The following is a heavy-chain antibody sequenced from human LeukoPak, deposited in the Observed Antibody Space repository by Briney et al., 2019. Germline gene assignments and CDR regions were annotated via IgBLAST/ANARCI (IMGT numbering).Heavy chain of an antibody. V-gene: IGHV4-59*01. Sequence: PSQTLSLTCTVSGGSISSYYWSWIRQPPGKGLEWIGYIYYSGSANYNPSLKSRVTISVDTSKNQFSLKLSSVTAADTAVYCARIGFDLFLGDYFEGYFAFWGQGMLVTVSP. J-gene: IGHJ4*02. CDR2: IYYSGSA. D-gene: IGHD2/OR15-2a*01. CDR3: ARIGFDLFLGDYFEGYFAF. CDR1: GGSISSYY.